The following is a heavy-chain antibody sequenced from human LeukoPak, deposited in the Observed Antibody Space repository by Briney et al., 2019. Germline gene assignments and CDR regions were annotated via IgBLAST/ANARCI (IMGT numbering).Heavy chain of an antibody. CDR2: INHSGST. Sequence: SETLSLTCTVSGGSISSGDYYWSWIRQPPGKGLEWIGEINHSGSTNYNPSLKSRVTISVDTSKNQFSLKLSSVTAADTAVYYCARGIAAGSYRRSAFDIWGQGTMVTVSS. J-gene: IGHJ3*02. V-gene: IGHV4-39*07. CDR1: GGSISSGDYY. D-gene: IGHD3-16*02. CDR3: ARGIAAGSYRRSAFDI.